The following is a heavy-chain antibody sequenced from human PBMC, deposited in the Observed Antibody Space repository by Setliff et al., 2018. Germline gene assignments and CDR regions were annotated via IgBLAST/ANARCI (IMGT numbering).Heavy chain of an antibody. CDR1: GDTFRSYA. CDR2: VIPMSTTP. J-gene: IGHJ6*02. Sequence: SVKASCKVSGDTFRSYALTWVRQAPGQGLEWMGGVIPMSTTPRYAQKFQGRITITADESTRTVYMELTSLRSEDTAVYYCARDENCSGGTCHIYYHHGMDVWGQGTTVTVSS. D-gene: IGHD2-15*01. V-gene: IGHV1-69*13. CDR3: ARDENCSGGTCHIYYHHGMDV.